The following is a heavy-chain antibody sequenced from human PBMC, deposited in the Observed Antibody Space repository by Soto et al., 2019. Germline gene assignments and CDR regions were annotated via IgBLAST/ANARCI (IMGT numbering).Heavy chain of an antibody. Sequence: SETLSLTCAVYGGSFSGYYWSWIRQPPGKGLEWIGEINHSGSTNYNPSLKSRVTISVDTSKNQFSLKLSSVTAADTAVYYCAARRGGGNNYPGYWGQGTLVTVSS. D-gene: IGHD3-10*01. CDR2: INHSGST. J-gene: IGHJ4*02. CDR3: AARRGGGNNYPGY. V-gene: IGHV4-34*01. CDR1: GGSFSGYY.